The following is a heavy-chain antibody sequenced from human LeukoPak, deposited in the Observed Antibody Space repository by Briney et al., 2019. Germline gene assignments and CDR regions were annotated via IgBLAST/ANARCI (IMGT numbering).Heavy chain of an antibody. CDR1: GFTFSSYS. J-gene: IGHJ4*02. CDR3: ARVLWFGEFDY. Sequence: GGSLRLSCAASGFTFSSYSMNWVRQAPGKGLEWVSSISSSSYIYYADSVKGRFTISRDNAKNSLYLQMNSLRAEDTAVYYCARVLWFGEFDYWGQGTLVTVSS. D-gene: IGHD3-10*01. V-gene: IGHV3-21*01. CDR2: ISSSSYI.